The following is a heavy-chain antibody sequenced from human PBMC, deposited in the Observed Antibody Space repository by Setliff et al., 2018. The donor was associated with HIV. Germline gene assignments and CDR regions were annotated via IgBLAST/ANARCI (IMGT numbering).Heavy chain of an antibody. D-gene: IGHD6-6*01. CDR1: GGSASNSRYY. CDR3: AREDSSYHYFDY. Sequence: SETLSLTCTVSGGSASNSRYYWAWIRQPPGKGLEYIGSIHYNERTYYNPSLKSRVAISMDTSKNQFSLKLTSVTAADTAVYYCAREDSSYHYFDYWGQGMLVTVS. V-gene: IGHV4-39*02. CDR2: IHYNERT. J-gene: IGHJ4*02.